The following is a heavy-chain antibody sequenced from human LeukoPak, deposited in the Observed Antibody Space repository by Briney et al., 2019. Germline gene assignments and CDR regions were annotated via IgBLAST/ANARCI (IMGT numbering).Heavy chain of an antibody. Sequence: SETLSLTCTVSGGSVSGSYYWNWIRQPPGKGLEWIGYMYSSGTINYNPSLKSRVTVSIDMSKDQFSLKLSSVTAADTAVYYCARAVMTHGAQYDFWSGYYPYYFDYWGQGTLVTISS. J-gene: IGHJ4*02. CDR1: GGSVSGSYY. V-gene: IGHV4-61*01. D-gene: IGHD3-3*01. CDR2: MYSSGTI. CDR3: ARAVMTHGAQYDFWSGYYPYYFDY.